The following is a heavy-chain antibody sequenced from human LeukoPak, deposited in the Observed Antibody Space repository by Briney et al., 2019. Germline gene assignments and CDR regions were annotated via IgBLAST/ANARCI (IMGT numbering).Heavy chain of an antibody. CDR2: IYHSGST. J-gene: IGHJ4*02. V-gene: IGHV4-38-2*02. D-gene: IGHD2-15*01. CDR1: GGSISNYY. CDR3: ARVRGNIVVVVAAPYYFDY. Sequence: SETLSLTCTVSGGSISNYYWGWIRQPPGKGLEWIGSIYHSGSTYYNPSLKSRVTISVDTSKNQFSLKLSSVTAADTAVYYCARVRGNIVVVVAAPYYFDYRGQGTLVTDSS.